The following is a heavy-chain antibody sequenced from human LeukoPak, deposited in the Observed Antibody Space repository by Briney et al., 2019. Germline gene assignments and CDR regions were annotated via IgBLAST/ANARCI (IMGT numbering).Heavy chain of an antibody. V-gene: IGHV3-66*01. CDR2: IYSGGST. CDR3: ARGASPHAVADY. CDR1: GFTVSSNY. Sequence: GGSLTLSCAVSGFTVSSNYMSWVRQAPGKGLEWVSVIYSGGSTYYADSVKGRFTISRDNSKNTLNLQMNSLRAEDTAVYYCARGASPHAVADYWRQGTLVTDSS. J-gene: IGHJ4*02.